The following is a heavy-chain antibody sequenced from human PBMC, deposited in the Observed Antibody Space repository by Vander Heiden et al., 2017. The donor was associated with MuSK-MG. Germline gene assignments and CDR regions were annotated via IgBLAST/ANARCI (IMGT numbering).Heavy chain of an antibody. CDR1: GFSLDAYA. Sequence: EVQLVESGGGLVQPGRSLRLSCAASGFSLDAYAMHWVRQAPGKGLEWVSGISWNSGRIGYADSVKGRFTISRDNAKNSLYLQMNSLRAEDTALYYCAKDMSGNSWYYFDYWGQGTLVTVSS. D-gene: IGHD6-13*01. J-gene: IGHJ4*02. V-gene: IGHV3-9*01. CDR3: AKDMSGNSWYYFDY. CDR2: ISWNSGRI.